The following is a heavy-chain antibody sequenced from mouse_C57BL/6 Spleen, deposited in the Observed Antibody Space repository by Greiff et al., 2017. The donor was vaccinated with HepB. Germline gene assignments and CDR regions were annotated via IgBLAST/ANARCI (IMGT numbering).Heavy chain of an antibody. J-gene: IGHJ2*01. CDR1: GYSITSGYY. Sequence: EVKLQESGPGLVKPSQSLSLPCSVTGYSITSGYYWTWIRQFPGNKLEWMGYISYDGSNNYNPSPKNRISSTRDTSKNQFFLKLNSVTTEDTATYYCAREDSNYACDYWGQGTTRTGSS. CDR2: ISYDGSN. D-gene: IGHD2-5*01. CDR3: AREDSNYACDY. V-gene: IGHV3-6*01.